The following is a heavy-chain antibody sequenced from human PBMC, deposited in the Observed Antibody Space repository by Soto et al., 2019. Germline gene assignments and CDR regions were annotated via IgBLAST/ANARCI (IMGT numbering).Heavy chain of an antibody. D-gene: IGHD3-10*01. J-gene: IGHJ6*03. Sequence: QVQLQESGPGLVKPSGTLSLTCAVSSGSISSSNWWSWVRQPPGKGLEWIGEIYHSGSTNYNPSLKSRVTISVDKSKNQFSLKLNSVTAADTAVYYCARGPSGSGEFGYYYMDVWGKGTTVTVSS. V-gene: IGHV4-4*02. CDR2: IYHSGST. CDR1: SGSISSSNW. CDR3: ARGPSGSGEFGYYYMDV.